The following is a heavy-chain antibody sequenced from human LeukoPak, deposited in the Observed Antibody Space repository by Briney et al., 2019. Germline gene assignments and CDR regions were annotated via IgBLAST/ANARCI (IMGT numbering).Heavy chain of an antibody. CDR2: IIPIFGTA. V-gene: IGHV1-69*05. J-gene: IGHJ5*02. CDR3: ARAGGQLAFPFDP. Sequence: SVKVSCKASGGTFSSYAISWVRQAPGQGLEWMGGIIPIFGTANYAQKFQGRVTITTDESTSTAYMELSSLRSEDTAVYYCARAGGQLAFPFDPWGQGTLVTVSS. CDR1: GGTFSSYA. D-gene: IGHD6-6*01.